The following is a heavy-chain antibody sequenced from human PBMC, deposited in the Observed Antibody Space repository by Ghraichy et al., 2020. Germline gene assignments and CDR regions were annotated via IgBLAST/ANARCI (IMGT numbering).Heavy chain of an antibody. Sequence: ASVKVSCKASGYTFTSYGISWVRQAPGQGLEWMGWISAYNGNTNYAQKLQGRVTMTTDTSTSTAYMELRSLRSDDTAVYYCARGNSGYVGREYYYYGMDVWGQGTTVTVSS. CDR1: GYTFTSYG. D-gene: IGHD5-12*01. CDR3: ARGNSGYVGREYYYYGMDV. V-gene: IGHV1-18*04. CDR2: ISAYNGNT. J-gene: IGHJ6*02.